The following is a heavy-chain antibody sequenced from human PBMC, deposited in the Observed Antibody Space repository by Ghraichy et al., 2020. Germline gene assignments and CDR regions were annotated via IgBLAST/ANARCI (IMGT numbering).Heavy chain of an antibody. CDR1: GFTFSSYW. CDR2: INSDGSST. D-gene: IGHD3-9*01. CDR3: AREGIRYLAVDY. Sequence: GGSLRLSCAASGFTFSSYWMHWVRQAPGKGLVWVSRINSDGSSTSYADSVKGRFTISRDNAKNTLYLQMNSLRAEDTVVYYCAREGIRYLAVDYWGQGTLVTVSS. V-gene: IGHV3-74*01. J-gene: IGHJ4*02.